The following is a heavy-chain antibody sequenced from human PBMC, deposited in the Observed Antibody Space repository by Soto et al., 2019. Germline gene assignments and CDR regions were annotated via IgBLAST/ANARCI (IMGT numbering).Heavy chain of an antibody. CDR2: INPSGGST. V-gene: IGHV1-46*01. CDR1: VYTFTSYY. CDR3: ARESVGGFDY. D-gene: IGHD3-16*01. J-gene: IGHJ4*02. Sequence: ASVKVACKASVYTFTSYYMHWVRQAPGQGLEWMGIINPSGGSTSYAQKFQGRVTMTRDKPTSTVYMELSSLRSEDTAVYYCARESVGGFDYWGQGTLVTVSS.